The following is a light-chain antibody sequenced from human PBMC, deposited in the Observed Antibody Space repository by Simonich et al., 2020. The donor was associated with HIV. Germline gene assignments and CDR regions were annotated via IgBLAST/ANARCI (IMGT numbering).Light chain of an antibody. Sequence: QSVLTQPPSASGTPGQRVTISCSVSSSNIGSNTVNWYQQLPGTAPKLLIYRNMQRPSGVPDRFSGSKSGTSASLAISGLQSEDEADYYCAAWDDSLNGPVFGGGTKLTVL. V-gene: IGLV1-44*01. CDR3: AAWDDSLNGPV. J-gene: IGLJ2*01. CDR2: RNM. CDR1: SSNIGSNT.